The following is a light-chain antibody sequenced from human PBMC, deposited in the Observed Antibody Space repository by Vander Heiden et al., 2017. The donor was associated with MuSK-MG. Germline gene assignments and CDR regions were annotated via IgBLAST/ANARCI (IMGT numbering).Light chain of an antibody. Sequence: DIVMTQSPLSLSVTPGEPASISCRSSQSLLHSNGYNNLDWYLQKPGQSPQILIYLGSNRASGVPDRFNGSGSGTDFTLKISRVEAEDVGVYYCRQGLQTPFTFGRGTKVDIK. J-gene: IGKJ3*01. CDR1: QSLLHSNGYNN. CDR2: LGS. V-gene: IGKV2-28*01. CDR3: RQGLQTPFT.